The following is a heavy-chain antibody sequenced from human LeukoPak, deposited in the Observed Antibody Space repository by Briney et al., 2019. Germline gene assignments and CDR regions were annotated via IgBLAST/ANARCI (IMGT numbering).Heavy chain of an antibody. D-gene: IGHD4-17*01. J-gene: IGHJ3*02. CDR3: AREGGDGDYGAFDI. CDR1: GFTVSSNY. V-gene: IGHV3-53*01. CDR2: IYSGGST. Sequence: GGSLRLSCAASGFTVSSNYMSWVRQAPGKGLEWVSVIYSGGSTYYADSVKGRFTISRDNSKNTLYLQMNSLRAEDTAVYYCAREGGDGDYGAFDIWGQGTMVTVSS.